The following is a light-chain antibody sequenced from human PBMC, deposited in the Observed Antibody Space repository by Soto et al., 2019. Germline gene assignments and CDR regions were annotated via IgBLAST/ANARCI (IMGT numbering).Light chain of an antibody. V-gene: IGKV1-5*01. CDR3: QQYNSYS. CDR1: QSISNW. CDR2: HAS. Sequence: DIQMTQSPSTLPASVGDRVTITCRASQSISNWLAWYQQKPWTSPKVLIYHASNLQSGVPSRFSGSGSGTELTLTISSLQPDDFATYYYQQYNSYSVGQGTKVEIK. J-gene: IGKJ1*01.